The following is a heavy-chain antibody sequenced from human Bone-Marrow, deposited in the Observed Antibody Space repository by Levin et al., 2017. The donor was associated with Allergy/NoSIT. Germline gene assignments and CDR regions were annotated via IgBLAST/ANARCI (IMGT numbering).Heavy chain of an antibody. D-gene: IGHD2-21*01. CDR2: ISKTGYT. J-gene: IGHJ4*02. CDR3: ARRARRISIGVIGLKDYFDY. CDR1: EMTLSDYS. V-gene: IGHV3-11*03. Sequence: GGSLRLSCQVSEMTLSDYSLSWIRQAPGKGLEWVAYISKTGYTKDADAVKGRLPITRDNAMDSVHLQMNNLRADDTARYYCARRARRISIGVIGLKDYFDYWGQGTLVTVSS.